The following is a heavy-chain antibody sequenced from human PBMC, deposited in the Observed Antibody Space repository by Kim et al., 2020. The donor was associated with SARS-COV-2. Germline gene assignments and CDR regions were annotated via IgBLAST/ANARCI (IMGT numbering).Heavy chain of an antibody. J-gene: IGHJ5*02. V-gene: IGHV4-61*01. CDR3: ASSAGSRTRKNWFDP. CDR1: GGSVSSGSYY. Sequence: SETLSLTCTVSGGSVSSGSYYWSWIRQPPGKGLEWIGYIYYSGSTNYNPSLKSRVTISVDTSKNQFSLKLSSVTAADTAVYYCASSAGSRTRKNWFDPWGQGTLVTVSS. D-gene: IGHD3-10*01. CDR2: IYYSGST.